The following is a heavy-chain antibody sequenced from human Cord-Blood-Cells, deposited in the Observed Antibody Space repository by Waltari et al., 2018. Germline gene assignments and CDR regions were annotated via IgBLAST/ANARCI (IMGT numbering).Heavy chain of an antibody. J-gene: IGHJ4*02. CDR3: LSSIAARRDY. CDR1: GFTFSSYW. V-gene: IGHV3-74*01. D-gene: IGHD6-6*01. Sequence: EVQLVESGGGLVQPGGSLSLSCAASGFTFSSYWMHWGRQAPGKGLVWVSGINSDGSSTSYADSVKGRVTISRDNAKTTLYLQMNRLRAEATAVYYCLSSIAARRDYWGQGTLVTVSS. CDR2: INSDGSST.